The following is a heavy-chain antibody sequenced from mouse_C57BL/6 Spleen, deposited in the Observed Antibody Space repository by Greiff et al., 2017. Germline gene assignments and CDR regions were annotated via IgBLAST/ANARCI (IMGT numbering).Heavy chain of an antibody. J-gene: IGHJ2*01. Sequence: QVQLQQPGAELVKPGASVKLSCKASGYTFTSYWMHWVTQRPGQGLEWIGMIHPNSGSTNYNEKFKSKATLTVDKSSSTAYMQLSSLTSEDSAVYYCARERAYYSNYEGGLDYWGQGTTLTVSS. V-gene: IGHV1-64*01. CDR2: IHPNSGST. CDR1: GYTFTSYW. CDR3: ARERAYYSNYEGGLDY. D-gene: IGHD2-5*01.